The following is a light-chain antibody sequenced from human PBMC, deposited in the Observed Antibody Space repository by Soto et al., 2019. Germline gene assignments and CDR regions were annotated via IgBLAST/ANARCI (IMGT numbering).Light chain of an antibody. CDR2: KGS. V-gene: IGLV3-25*03. CDR3: QSADSSGTYGV. Sequence: SYELTQPPSVSVSPGQTARITCSGDALPKQYSYWYQQKSGQAPLLVIYKGSERPSGIPERFSGSSSGTTVTLTISGVQAEDEADYYCQSADSSGTYGVFGGGTQLTVL. J-gene: IGLJ7*01. CDR1: ALPKQY.